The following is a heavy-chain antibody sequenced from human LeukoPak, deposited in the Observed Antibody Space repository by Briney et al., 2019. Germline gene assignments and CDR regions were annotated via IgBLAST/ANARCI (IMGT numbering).Heavy chain of an antibody. D-gene: IGHD4-23*01. CDR1: GFAFQNYA. J-gene: IGHJ6*02. V-gene: IGHV3-9*01. CDR2: INWNSDTK. Sequence: PGGSLRLSCAGSGFAFQNYAMHWVRRPPGKGLEWVSAINWNSDTKAYADSVKGRFTISRDRARNSLYLQMDSLRPEDTALYYCAKDTGGNGAYFYAMDVWGQGTSVSVSS. CDR3: AKDTGGNGAYFYAMDV.